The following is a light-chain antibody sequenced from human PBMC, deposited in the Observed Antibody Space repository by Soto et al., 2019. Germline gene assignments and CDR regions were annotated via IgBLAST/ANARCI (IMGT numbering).Light chain of an antibody. Sequence: EIVLTQSPGTLSLSPGERATLSCRASQSVSSSYLAWYQQKPGQAPRLLIYGASSRATGIPDRFSGSGSGTDFTLTISRLEPEDLAMYYCQQYGSFLFTFGPGTKVDVK. CDR1: QSVSSSY. CDR2: GAS. CDR3: QQYGSFLFT. J-gene: IGKJ3*01. V-gene: IGKV3-20*01.